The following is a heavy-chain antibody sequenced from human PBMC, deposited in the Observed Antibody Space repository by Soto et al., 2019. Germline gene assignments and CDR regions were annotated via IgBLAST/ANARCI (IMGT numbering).Heavy chain of an antibody. V-gene: IGHV3-64*04. Sequence: GGSLRLSCAASGFTLSGYAMDWVRQAPGKGLEYVSGISSNGVSKYYANSVKGRFTISRDNSKNTLYLQMNSLRAEDTAVYYCARDLDDSSGLMRFDPWGQGTLVTVSS. D-gene: IGHD3-22*01. CDR3: ARDLDDSSGLMRFDP. J-gene: IGHJ5*02. CDR1: GFTLSGYA. CDR2: ISSNGVSK.